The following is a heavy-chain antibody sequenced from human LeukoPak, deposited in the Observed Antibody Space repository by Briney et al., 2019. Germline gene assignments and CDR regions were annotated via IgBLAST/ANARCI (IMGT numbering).Heavy chain of an antibody. D-gene: IGHD2-2*01. J-gene: IGHJ3*02. Sequence: SETLSLTCSISGGCISRADYHWAWIRQSPGKGLEWIGSIYYSGSSCKNPSLKSRVTVSIDTAKNQFSLKLSSVTAADTAVYYCARESGIVVVQGDAFDIWGQGTMVTVSS. CDR1: GGCISRADYH. CDR2: IYYSGSS. CDR3: ARESGIVVVQGDAFDI. V-gene: IGHV4-39*07.